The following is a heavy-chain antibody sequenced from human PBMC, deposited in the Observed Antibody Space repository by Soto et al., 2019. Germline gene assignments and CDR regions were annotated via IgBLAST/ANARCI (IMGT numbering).Heavy chain of an antibody. Sequence: ASVKVSCKASGYTFTDYYLHWVRQAPGQGLEWMGWINPNSGTTNSAQKFQGRVTTTRDTSISTAYMELSRLNSGDTAVYYCARTEMTMLPNFAYWGQGTLGTVSS. CDR3: ARTEMTMLPNFAY. D-gene: IGHD3-10*02. V-gene: IGHV1-2*02. CDR2: INPNSGTT. J-gene: IGHJ4*02. CDR1: GYTFTDYY.